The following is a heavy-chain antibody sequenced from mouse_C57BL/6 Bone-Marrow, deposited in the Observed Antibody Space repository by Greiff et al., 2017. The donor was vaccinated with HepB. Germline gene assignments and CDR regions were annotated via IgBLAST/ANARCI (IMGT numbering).Heavy chain of an antibody. CDR2: IRNKANGYTT. CDR3: ARYAYYYGSSYVEWYFDV. Sequence: EVQVVESGGGLVQPGGSLSLSCAASGFTFTDYYMSWVRQPPGKALEWLGFIRNKANGYTTEYSASVKGRFTISRDNSQSILYLQMNALRAEDSATYYCARYAYYYGSSYVEWYFDVWGTGTTVTVSS. V-gene: IGHV7-3*01. J-gene: IGHJ1*03. D-gene: IGHD1-1*01. CDR1: GFTFTDYY.